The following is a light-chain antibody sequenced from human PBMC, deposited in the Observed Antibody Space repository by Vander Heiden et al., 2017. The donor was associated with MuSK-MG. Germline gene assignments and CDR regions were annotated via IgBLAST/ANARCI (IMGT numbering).Light chain of an antibody. CDR3: LQDYGFPVT. J-gene: IGKJ5*01. CDR1: KVIGNA. V-gene: IGKV1-6*01. CDR2: SAS. Sequence: AIQMTQSPSSLSASVGDRVTITCRASKVIGNAVGWYQQKPGKAPKLLIYSASNLPSGVPSRFSGSGYGTDFTLTVTSLHSEDSATYYCLQDYGFPVTFGQGTRLEIK.